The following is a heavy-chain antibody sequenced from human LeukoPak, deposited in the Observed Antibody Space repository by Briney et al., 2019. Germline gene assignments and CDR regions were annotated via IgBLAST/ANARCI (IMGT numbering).Heavy chain of an antibody. J-gene: IGHJ4*02. D-gene: IGHD3-10*01. CDR2: INPNSGGT. CDR1: GYTFTGYY. Sequence: ASVKVSCKVSGYTFTGYYMHWVRQAPGQGLEWMGWINPNSGGTNYAQKFQGRVTMTRDTSISTAYMELSRLRSDDTAVYYCARGELLWFGELSTSRKAFDYWGQGTLVTVSS. V-gene: IGHV1-2*02. CDR3: ARGELLWFGELSTSRKAFDY.